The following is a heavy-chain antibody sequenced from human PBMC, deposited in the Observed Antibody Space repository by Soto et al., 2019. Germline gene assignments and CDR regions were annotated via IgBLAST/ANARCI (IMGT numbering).Heavy chain of an antibody. CDR2: ILHDGHNK. CDR3: ARDDEDGSYCDLGY. D-gene: IGHD3-10*01. Sequence: QVQLVESGGGVVQPGRSLRLSCAASGFTFSNYIMHWVRQAPGKGLEWVAMILHDGHNKYYADSVKGRFTISRDNSKNTLYLQMNSLRTEDTAIYYCARDDEDGSYCDLGYWGQGTLVTVSS. J-gene: IGHJ4*02. V-gene: IGHV3-30-3*01. CDR1: GFTFSNYI.